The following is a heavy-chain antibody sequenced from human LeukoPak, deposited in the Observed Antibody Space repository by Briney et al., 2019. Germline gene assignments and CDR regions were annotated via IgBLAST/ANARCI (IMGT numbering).Heavy chain of an antibody. CDR3: ARGKRSSTRIVVVVAAIRFDY. V-gene: IGHV4-34*01. J-gene: IGHJ4*02. D-gene: IGHD2-15*01. CDR1: GGSFSGYY. CDR2: INHSGST. Sequence: SETLSLTCAVYGGSFSGYYWSWIRQPTGKGLEWIGEINHSGSTNYNPSLKSRVTISVDTSKNQFSLKLSSVTAADTAVYYCARGKRSSTRIVVVVAAIRFDYWGQGTLVTVSS.